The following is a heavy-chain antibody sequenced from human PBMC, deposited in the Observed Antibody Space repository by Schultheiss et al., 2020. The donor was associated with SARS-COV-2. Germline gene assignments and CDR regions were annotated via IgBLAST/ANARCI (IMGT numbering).Heavy chain of an antibody. J-gene: IGHJ4*02. V-gene: IGHV4-59*01. CDR1: GGSFSGYY. D-gene: IGHD5-24*01. CDR2: IYNSGST. Sequence: SETLSLTCAVYGGSFSGYYWSWIRQSPGKGLEWIGYIYNSGSTNYNPSLKSQVTISVDTSKNQFSLKLSSVTAADTAVYYCARGEMAPGGGLDYWGQGTLVTVS. CDR3: ARGEMAPGGGLDY.